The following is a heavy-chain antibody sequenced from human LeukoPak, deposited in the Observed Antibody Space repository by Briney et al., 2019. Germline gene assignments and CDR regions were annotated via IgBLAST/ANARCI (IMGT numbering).Heavy chain of an antibody. V-gene: IGHV4-34*01. J-gene: IGHJ4*02. Sequence: SETLSLTCAVYGGSFSGYYWSWIRQPPGKGLEWIGEINHSGSTNYNPSLKSRVTISVDTSKNQFSLKLSSVTAADTAVYYCARQSSGGSFDYWGQGTLVTVSS. D-gene: IGHD2-15*01. CDR3: ARQSSGGSFDY. CDR2: INHSGST. CDR1: GGSFSGYY.